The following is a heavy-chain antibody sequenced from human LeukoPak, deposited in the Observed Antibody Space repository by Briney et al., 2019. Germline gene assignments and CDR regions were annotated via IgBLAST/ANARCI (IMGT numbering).Heavy chain of an antibody. CDR2: INHSGST. CDR1: GGSFSGYY. V-gene: IGHV4-34*01. Sequence: SETLSLTCAVYGGSFSGYYWSWIRQPPGKGQEWIGEINHSGSTNYNPSLKSRVTISVDTSKNQFSLKLSSVTAADTAVYYCARQGFATAAGSHYFDYWGQGTLVTVSS. CDR3: ARQGFATAAGSHYFDY. J-gene: IGHJ4*02. D-gene: IGHD6-13*01.